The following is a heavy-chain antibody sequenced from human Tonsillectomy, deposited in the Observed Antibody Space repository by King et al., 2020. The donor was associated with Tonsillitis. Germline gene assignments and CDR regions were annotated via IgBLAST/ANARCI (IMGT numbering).Heavy chain of an antibody. J-gene: IGHJ6*02. Sequence: VQLVESGGGVLQPGRSLRLSCAASGFTFSSYAMHWVRQAPGKGLEWVAETSYDGSNKYYAESVKGRFTMSRDNSKKMLYLQMNSLRAEDTAVYYCARRDGALEYYYYGMDVWGQGTTVTVSS. D-gene: IGHD4-17*01. CDR2: TSYDGSNK. CDR3: ARRDGALEYYYYGMDV. V-gene: IGHV3-30-3*01. CDR1: GFTFSSYA.